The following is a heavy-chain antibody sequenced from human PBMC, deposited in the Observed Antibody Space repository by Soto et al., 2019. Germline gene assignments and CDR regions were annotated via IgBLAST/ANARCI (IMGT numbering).Heavy chain of an antibody. CDR2: ISYDGSNK. J-gene: IGHJ5*02. CDR1: GFTFSSYG. Sequence: QVQLVESGGGVVQPGRSLRLSCAASGFTFSSYGMHWVRQAPGTGLEWVAVISYDGSNKYYADSVKGRFTISRDNSKNTLYLQMNSLRAEDTAVYYCAKELRPRCGGSCYRPWFDPWGQGTLVTVSS. CDR3: AKELRPRCGGSCYRPWFDP. D-gene: IGHD2-15*01. V-gene: IGHV3-30*18.